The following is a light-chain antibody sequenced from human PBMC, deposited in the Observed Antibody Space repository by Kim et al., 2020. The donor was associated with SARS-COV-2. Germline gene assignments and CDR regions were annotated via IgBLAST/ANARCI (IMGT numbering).Light chain of an antibody. CDR2: GAS. Sequence: EIVLTQSPGTLSLSPGGRATLSCRASQSVSSSYLAWYQQKPGQAPRLLIYGASSRATGIPDRFSGSGSGTDFTLIISRLEPEDFAVYYCQQYGTSKTFGQGTKLEI. CDR1: QSVSSSY. J-gene: IGKJ2*01. CDR3: QQYGTSKT. V-gene: IGKV3-20*01.